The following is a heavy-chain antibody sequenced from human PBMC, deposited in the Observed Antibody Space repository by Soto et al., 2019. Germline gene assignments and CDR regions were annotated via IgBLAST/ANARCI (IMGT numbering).Heavy chain of an antibody. D-gene: IGHD3-10*01. Sequence: EVQLVESGGGLVQPGGSLRLSCAASGFTVSSNYMSWVRQAPGKGLEWVSVIYSGGSTYYADSVKGRCTISRDNSKNTLYLQMNSLRAEDTAVYYCARAGGSGSYYNVPFDIWGQGTMVTVSS. CDR2: IYSGGST. CDR1: GFTVSSNY. J-gene: IGHJ3*02. V-gene: IGHV3-66*01. CDR3: ARAGGSGSYYNVPFDI.